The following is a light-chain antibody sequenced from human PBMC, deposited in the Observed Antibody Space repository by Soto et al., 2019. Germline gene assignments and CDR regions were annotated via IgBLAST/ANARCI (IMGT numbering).Light chain of an antibody. Sequence: EILMTQSPATLSVSPGERVTLSCRASQSVSNNLAWYQQKPGQAPRLLIYYASTRATGIPARFSGSGSGTEFTLTISSLQSEDFALYYCQQYNNWPPIAFGQGTRLEIK. CDR2: YAS. V-gene: IGKV3-15*01. J-gene: IGKJ5*01. CDR1: QSVSNN. CDR3: QQYNNWPPIA.